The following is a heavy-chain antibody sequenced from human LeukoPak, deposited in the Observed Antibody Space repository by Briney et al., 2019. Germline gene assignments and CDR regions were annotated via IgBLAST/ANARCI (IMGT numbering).Heavy chain of an antibody. CDR3: ARGGTAKGHFDY. V-gene: IGHV4-59*08. J-gene: IGHJ4*02. Sequence: ETLSLTCTVSGGSISNYYWTWIRQPPGKGLEWIGYIYYSGSANYNPSLKSRVAISVDTSTNQFSLKLNSVTAADTAVYYCARGGTAKGHFDYWGQGSLVSASS. CDR1: GGSISNYY. CDR2: IYYSGSA. D-gene: IGHD6-13*01.